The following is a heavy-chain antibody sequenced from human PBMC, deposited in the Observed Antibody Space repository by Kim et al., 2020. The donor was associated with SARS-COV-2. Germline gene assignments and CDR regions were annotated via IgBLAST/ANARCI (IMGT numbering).Heavy chain of an antibody. CDR2: INPNSGGT. V-gene: IGHV1-2*06. CDR3: ARDLPPEVTIFGVVIREYYFDS. CDR1: GYTFTGYY. J-gene: IGHJ4*02. D-gene: IGHD3-3*01. Sequence: ASVKVSCKASGYTFTGYYMHWVRQAPGQGLEWMGRINPNSGGTNYAQKFQGRVTMTRDTSISTAYMELSRLRSDDTAVYYCARDLPPEVTIFGVVIREYYFDSWGQGTWATASP.